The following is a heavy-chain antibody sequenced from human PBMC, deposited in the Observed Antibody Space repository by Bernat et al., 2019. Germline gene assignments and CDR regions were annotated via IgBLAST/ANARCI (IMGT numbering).Heavy chain of an antibody. V-gene: IGHV3-74*01. CDR2: INSDGSST. CDR3: ARDPDRSGWSMFEH. D-gene: IGHD6-19*01. CDR1: GFTSSSYG. J-gene: IGHJ4*02. Sequence: EVQLVESGGGLVQPGGSLRLSCAASGFTSSSYGMHWVRQAPGKGLVWVSRINSDGSSTSYADSVKGRFTISRDNAKNTLYLQMNSLRAEDTAVYYCARDPDRSGWSMFEHWGQGTLVTVSS.